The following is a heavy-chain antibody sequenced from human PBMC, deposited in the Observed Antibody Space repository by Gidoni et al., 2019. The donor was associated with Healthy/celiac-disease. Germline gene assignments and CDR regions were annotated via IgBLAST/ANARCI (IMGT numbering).Heavy chain of an antibody. D-gene: IGHD3-9*01. CDR2: IDWDDDK. CDR3: ALSYYDILTGYYKFDY. CDR1: GSSPSTSGMC. J-gene: IGHJ4*02. Sequence: QVTLRESGPALVKPTQTLTLTCTFSGSSPSTSGMCVSWIRQPPGKALEWLALIDWDDDKYYSTSLKTRLTISKDTSKNQVVLTMTNMDPVDTATYYCALSYYDILTGYYKFDYWGQGTLVTVSS. V-gene: IGHV2-70*01.